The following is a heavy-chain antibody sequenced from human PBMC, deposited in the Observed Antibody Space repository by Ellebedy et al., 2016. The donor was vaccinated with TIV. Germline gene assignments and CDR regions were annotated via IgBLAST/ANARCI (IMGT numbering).Heavy chain of an antibody. D-gene: IGHD1-26*01. CDR1: GGSITTTNYY. Sequence: SETLSLTCTVSGGSITTTNYYWGWIRQPPGKGLEWIGTIYYSGSTFHNPSLSLKSRVTVSVDTSNNQFSLNLRSVTAADTAVYYCARGAEWEPTGSFYYFNYWGLGTLVTVSS. J-gene: IGHJ4*02. CDR3: ARGAEWEPTGSFYYFNY. V-gene: IGHV4-39*07. CDR2: IYYSGST.